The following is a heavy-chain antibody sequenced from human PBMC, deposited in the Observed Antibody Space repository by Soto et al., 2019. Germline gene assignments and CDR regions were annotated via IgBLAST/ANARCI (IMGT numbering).Heavy chain of an antibody. CDR2: IIPIFGTA. CDR1: GGTFSSYA. V-gene: IGHV1-69*06. J-gene: IGHJ6*03. D-gene: IGHD1-7*01. Sequence: SVKVSCKASGGTFSSYAISWVRQAPGQGLEWMGGIIPIFGTANYAQKFQGRVTMTADTSTSTAYMELSSLRSDDTAVYYCAIEGGDLTGTKQNYYYYLDVWGKGTTVTVPS. CDR3: AIEGGDLTGTKQNYYYYLDV.